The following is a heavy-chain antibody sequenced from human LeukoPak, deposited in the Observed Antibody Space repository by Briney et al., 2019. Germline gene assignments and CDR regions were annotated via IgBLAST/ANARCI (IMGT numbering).Heavy chain of an antibody. V-gene: IGHV3-30-3*01. CDR3: AKDLVRIAARPRFDY. CDR2: ISYDGSNK. Sequence: QPGGSLRLSCAASGFTFSSYAMHWVRQAPGKGLEWVAIISYDGSNKYYADSVKGRFTISRDNSKNTLYLQMNSLRAEDTAVYYCAKDLVRIAARPRFDYWGQGTLVTVSS. CDR1: GFTFSSYA. J-gene: IGHJ4*02. D-gene: IGHD6-6*01.